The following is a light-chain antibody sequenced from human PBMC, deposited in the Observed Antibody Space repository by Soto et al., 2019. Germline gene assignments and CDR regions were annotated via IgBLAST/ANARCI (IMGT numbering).Light chain of an antibody. CDR2: AAS. J-gene: IGKJ2*01. CDR1: QDINTF. CDR3: QHLSSHPYT. Sequence: DIQLNQSPSFLSASVGDRVTITCRASQDINTFVAWYQQNPGKAPKFLIYAASTLQSGVPSRFSGTGSGTEFTLTITSLQPEDFATYYCQHLSSHPYTFGQGTKLEIK. V-gene: IGKV1-9*01.